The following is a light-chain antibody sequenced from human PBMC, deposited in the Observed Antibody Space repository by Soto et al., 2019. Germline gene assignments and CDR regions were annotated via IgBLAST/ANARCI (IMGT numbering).Light chain of an antibody. V-gene: IGKV3-20*01. CDR3: QQYGSSPLT. CDR1: QSVSRSY. Sequence: EIVLTQSPGTLSLSPGERATLSCRASQSVSRSYLAWYQQKPGQAPRLLIYGASSRATGIPDRFSGSGSGTDFTLTISGLEPEDFAVYYCQQYGSSPLTFGGGTKVDI. CDR2: GAS. J-gene: IGKJ4*01.